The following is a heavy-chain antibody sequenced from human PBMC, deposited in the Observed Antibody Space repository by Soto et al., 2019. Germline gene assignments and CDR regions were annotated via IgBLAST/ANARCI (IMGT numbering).Heavy chain of an antibody. Sequence: GGSLRLSCAASGFTVSSNYMSWVRQAPGKGLEWVSVIYSGGSTYYADSVKGRFTISRDNSKNTLYLQMNSLRAEDTAVYYCAREEVYGDYGLEYFQHWGQGTLVTVSS. CDR1: GFTVSSNY. CDR2: IYSGGST. CDR3: AREEVYGDYGLEYFQH. D-gene: IGHD4-17*01. V-gene: IGHV3-66*01. J-gene: IGHJ1*01.